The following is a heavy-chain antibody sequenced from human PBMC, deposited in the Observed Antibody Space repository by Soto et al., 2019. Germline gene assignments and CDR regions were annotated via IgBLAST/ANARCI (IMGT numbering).Heavy chain of an antibody. CDR1: GFTFDDYA. J-gene: IGHJ4*02. CDR2: ISWNSGSI. Sequence: GGSLRLSCAASGFTFDDYAMHWVRQAPGKGLEWVSGISWNSGSIGYADSVKGRFTISRDNAKNSLYLQMNSLRAEDTALYYCAKDITVFSSGLSLWGQGTLVTVSS. D-gene: IGHD6-6*01. CDR3: AKDITVFSSGLSL. V-gene: IGHV3-9*01.